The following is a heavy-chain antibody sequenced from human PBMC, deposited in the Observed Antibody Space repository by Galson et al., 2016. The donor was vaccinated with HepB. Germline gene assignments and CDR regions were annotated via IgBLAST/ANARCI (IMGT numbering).Heavy chain of an antibody. CDR2: IDPGDSDK. Sequence: QSGAEGKKPGESLKISGKGSGERGRRDGRGGGSEMPGKGRERRGIIDPGDSDKRDSPSFQGQGTISADKPTSTAYLQWSSLKAPDSAMYYCARQGMIQAAGMDYWGQGAMCTVSS. CDR1: GERGRRDG. D-gene: IGHD6-19*01. CDR3: ARQGMIQAAGMDY. V-gene: IGHV5-51*01. J-gene: IGHJ4*02.